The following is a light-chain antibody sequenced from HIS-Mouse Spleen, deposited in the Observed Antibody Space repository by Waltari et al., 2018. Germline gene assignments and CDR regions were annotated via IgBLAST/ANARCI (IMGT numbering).Light chain of an antibody. J-gene: IGLJ2*01. CDR3: CSYAGSYTFVV. Sequence: QSALTQPRSVSGSPGQSVTISCTGTSSDVGGYNYVSWYQQHPSKAPKLMIYDVSKRPSGVPDRFSGSKSSNTASLTISGLQAEDEADYSCCSYAGSYTFVVFGGGTKLTVL. CDR2: DVS. V-gene: IGLV2-11*01. CDR1: SSDVGGYNY.